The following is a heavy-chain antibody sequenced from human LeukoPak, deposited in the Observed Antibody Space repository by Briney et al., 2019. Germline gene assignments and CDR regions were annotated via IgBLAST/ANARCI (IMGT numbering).Heavy chain of an antibody. V-gene: IGHV4-31*03. CDR2: IYYSGST. Sequence: SETLSLTCTVSGGSISSGGYYWSWIRQHPGKGLEWIGYIYYSGSTYYNPSLKSRVTISVDTSKNQFSLKLSSVTAADTAVCYCARHIVVVVGVVEAFDIWSQGTMVTVSS. D-gene: IGHD2-15*01. CDR3: ARHIVVVVGVVEAFDI. CDR1: GGSISSGGYY. J-gene: IGHJ3*02.